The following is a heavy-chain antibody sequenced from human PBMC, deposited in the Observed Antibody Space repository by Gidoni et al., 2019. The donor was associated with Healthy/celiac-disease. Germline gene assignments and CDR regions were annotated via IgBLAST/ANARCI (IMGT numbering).Heavy chain of an antibody. D-gene: IGHD6-13*01. Sequence: QVQLVQSGAEVKKPGASVKVSCKASGYTFTSYDINWVRQSTGQGLEWMGWMNTNSGNTGYAQKFQGRVTMTRNTSISTAYMELSGLRSEDTAVYYCARVRQPYSSSWDVDYWGQGTLVTVSS. CDR3: ARVRQPYSSSWDVDY. CDR2: MNTNSGNT. CDR1: GYTFTSYD. J-gene: IGHJ4*02. V-gene: IGHV1-8*01.